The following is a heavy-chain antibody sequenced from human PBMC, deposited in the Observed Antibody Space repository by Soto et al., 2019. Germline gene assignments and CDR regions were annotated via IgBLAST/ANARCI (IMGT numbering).Heavy chain of an antibody. V-gene: IGHV1-18*01. J-gene: IGHJ6*02. CDR3: ARGAMYCSSTSCPNVSPIPYYGMDV. Sequence: ASVKVSCKASGYTFTSYGISWVRQAPGQGLEWMGWISAYNGNTNYAQKLQGRVTMTTDTSTSTAYMELRSLRSDDTAVYYCARGAMYCSSTSCPNVSPIPYYGMDVWGQGTTVTVSS. D-gene: IGHD2-2*01. CDR1: GYTFTSYG. CDR2: ISAYNGNT.